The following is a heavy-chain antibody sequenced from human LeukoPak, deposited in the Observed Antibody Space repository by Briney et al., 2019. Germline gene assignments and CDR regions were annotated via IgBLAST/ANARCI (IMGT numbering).Heavy chain of an antibody. J-gene: IGHJ4*02. Sequence: SETLSLTCTVSGGSISSSSYYWGWIRQPPGKGLEWIGSIYYSGSTYYNPSLKSRVTISVDTSKNQFSLKLISVTAADTAVYYCARLGSGWYEANYWGQGTLVTVSS. D-gene: IGHD6-19*01. V-gene: IGHV4-39*01. CDR1: GGSISSSSYY. CDR2: IYYSGST. CDR3: ARLGSGWYEANY.